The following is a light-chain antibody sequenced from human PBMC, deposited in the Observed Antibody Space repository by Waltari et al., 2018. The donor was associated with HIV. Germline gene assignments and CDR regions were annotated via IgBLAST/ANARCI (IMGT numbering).Light chain of an antibody. CDR1: GCDVGGSHY. CDR2: EVT. Sequence: QSALPQPASVSGSPGQSITISSTGSGCDVGGSHYVSLYHQHPGKAPNLMIYEVTTRPAGVSIRFSGSKSGNTASLTIAGLQAEDEADYYCSSYTSSSSLYVLFGGGTKLTVL. CDR3: SSYTSSSSLYVL. V-gene: IGLV2-14*01. J-gene: IGLJ3*02.